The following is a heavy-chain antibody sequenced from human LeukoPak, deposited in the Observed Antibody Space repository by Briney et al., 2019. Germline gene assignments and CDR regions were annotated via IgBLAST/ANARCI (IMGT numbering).Heavy chain of an antibody. V-gene: IGHV3-33*01. CDR2: IWYDGSNK. J-gene: IGHJ4*02. CDR3: ARDQERGYSFSFA. Sequence: GRSLRLSCAVSGFTFSSYGMHWVRQAPGKGLEWVALIWYDGSNKYYADSVKGRFTVSRDNSKNTLYLQMNSLRAEDTAVYYCARDQERGYSFSFAWGQGTLVTVSS. D-gene: IGHD1-1*01. CDR1: GFTFSSYG.